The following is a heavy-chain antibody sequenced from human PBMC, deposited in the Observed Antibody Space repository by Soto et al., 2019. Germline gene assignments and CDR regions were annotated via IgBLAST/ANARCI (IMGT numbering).Heavy chain of an antibody. Sequence: TVGSLRLSCAASGFTFSSYSMNWVRQAPGKGLEWVSSISSSSSYIYYADSVKGRFTISRDNAKNSLYLQMNSLRAEDTAVYYCARDGHIVASGGIDYWGQGTLVTVSS. CDR2: ISSSSSYI. D-gene: IGHD5-12*01. V-gene: IGHV3-21*01. CDR3: ARDGHIVASGGIDY. J-gene: IGHJ4*02. CDR1: GFTFSSYS.